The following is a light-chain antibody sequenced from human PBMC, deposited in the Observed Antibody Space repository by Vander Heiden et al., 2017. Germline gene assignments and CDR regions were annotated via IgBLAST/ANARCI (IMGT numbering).Light chain of an antibody. Sequence: AIRMTQSPSPFSASTGDRVTITCRASQGISSYLAWYQQKPGKAPKLLIYAASTLQSGVPSRFSGSGSGTDFTLTISCLQSEDFATYYCQQYDSYPRTFGQGTKVEIK. CDR3: QQYDSYPRT. J-gene: IGKJ1*01. CDR1: QGISSY. CDR2: AAS. V-gene: IGKV1-8*01.